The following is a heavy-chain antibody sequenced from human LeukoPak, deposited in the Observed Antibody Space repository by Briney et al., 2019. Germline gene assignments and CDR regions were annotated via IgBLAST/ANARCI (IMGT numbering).Heavy chain of an antibody. D-gene: IGHD6-6*01. Sequence: KTSETLSLTCSVSGGSISSLYWSWIRQPPGKGLEWIGYIHYTGSNNYNPSLKSRVTMFVDMSKNQFSLRLSSVTAADTAVYYCARHRAYSSSSPFDYWGQGTLVTVSS. CDR2: IHYTGSN. CDR1: GGSISSLY. CDR3: ARHRAYSSSSPFDY. J-gene: IGHJ4*02. V-gene: IGHV4-59*08.